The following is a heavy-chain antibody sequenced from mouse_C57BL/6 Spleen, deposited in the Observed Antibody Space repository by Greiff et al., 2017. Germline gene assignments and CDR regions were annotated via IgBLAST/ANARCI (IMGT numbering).Heavy chain of an antibody. D-gene: IGHD1-1*01. CDR1: GYAFSSYW. Sequence: QVQLQQSGAELVKPGASVKISCKASGYAFSSYWMNWVKQRPGKGLEWIGQIYPGDGDTNYNGKFKGKATLTADKSSSTAYMQLSSLTSEDSAVYFCARSYYGSYYFDYWGQGTTLTVSS. CDR3: ARSYYGSYYFDY. V-gene: IGHV1-80*01. CDR2: IYPGDGDT. J-gene: IGHJ2*01.